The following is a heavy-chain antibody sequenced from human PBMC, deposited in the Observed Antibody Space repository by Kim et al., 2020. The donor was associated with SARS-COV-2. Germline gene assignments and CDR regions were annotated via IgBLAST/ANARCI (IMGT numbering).Heavy chain of an antibody. V-gene: IGHV4-59*08. CDR1: GGSISNYY. CDR3: ARHKSVAVAPLPFDS. D-gene: IGHD6-19*01. CDR2: MHSSGSS. Sequence: SETLSLTCTVSGGSISNYYWAWIRQPPGKGLEWIGFMHSSGSSAYNPALKSRVTLSVDTSENKFSLKVKSVTVADTAVYYCARHKSVAVAPLPFDSWGQGTLVTVSS. J-gene: IGHJ4*02.